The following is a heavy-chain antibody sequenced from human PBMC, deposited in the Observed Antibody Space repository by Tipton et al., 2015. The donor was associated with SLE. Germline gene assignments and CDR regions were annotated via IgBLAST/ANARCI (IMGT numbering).Heavy chain of an antibody. CDR2: VYYTGST. J-gene: IGHJ4*02. CDR1: GGFISSHY. CDR3: AKRVAPNSFDY. Sequence: TLSLTCTVSGGFISSHYWSWIRQPPGKGQEWIGDVYYTGSTNYNPSLKSRVTISVDMSKNQFSLKLSSVTAAVTAVYYCAKRVAPNSFDYWGQGPLFTVSS. D-gene: IGHD5-12*01. V-gene: IGHV4-59*11.